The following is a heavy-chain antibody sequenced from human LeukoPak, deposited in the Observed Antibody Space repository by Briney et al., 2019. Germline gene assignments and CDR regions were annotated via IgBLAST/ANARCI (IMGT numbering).Heavy chain of an antibody. Sequence: SVKVSCKASGGTFSSYAISWVRQAPGQGLEWMGGIIPIFGTANYAQKFQGGVTITTDESTSTAYMELSSLRSEDTAVYYCARGRFYYYDSSGYCDAFDIWGQGTMVTVSS. V-gene: IGHV1-69*05. J-gene: IGHJ3*02. CDR1: GGTFSSYA. CDR2: IIPIFGTA. CDR3: ARGRFYYYDSSGYCDAFDI. D-gene: IGHD3-22*01.